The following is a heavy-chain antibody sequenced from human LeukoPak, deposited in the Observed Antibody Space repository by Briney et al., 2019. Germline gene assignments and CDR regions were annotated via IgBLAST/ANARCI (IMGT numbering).Heavy chain of an antibody. V-gene: IGHV5-51*01. D-gene: IGHD1-26*01. J-gene: IGHJ4*02. CDR2: IYPGDSDT. CDR1: GYSFTSYW. CDR3: ASLGVGATSSYDY. Sequence: GESLKISCKGSGYSFTSYWIGWVRQMPGKGLERMGIIYPGDSDTRYSPSFQGQVTISADESISTAYLQWSSLKASDTAMYYCASLGVGATSSYDYWGQGTLVTVSS.